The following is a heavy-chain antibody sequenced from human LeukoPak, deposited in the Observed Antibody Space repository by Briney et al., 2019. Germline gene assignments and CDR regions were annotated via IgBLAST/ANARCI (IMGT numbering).Heavy chain of an antibody. CDR3: ARGPPREEYYGSGNDHDY. J-gene: IGHJ4*01. D-gene: IGHD3-10*01. V-gene: IGHV1-8*01. CDR1: VYSVTIYD. Sequence: ASVKVSFTCAVYSVTIYDFYWRRLAPGQGIGLMGWMNLNSGNTGCAQKFQARLTMTRNNSISTAYMELSSLRSEDTAVYHCARGPPREEYYGSGNDHDYWGQRPLVTVPS. CDR2: MNLNSGNT.